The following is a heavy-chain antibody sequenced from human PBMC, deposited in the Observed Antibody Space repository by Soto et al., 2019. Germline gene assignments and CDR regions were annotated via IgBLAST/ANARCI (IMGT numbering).Heavy chain of an antibody. CDR1: GYTFTNYA. V-gene: IGHV1-3*01. CDR3: ARVGGTTLTDY. CDR2: ISAGDGET. D-gene: IGHD4-17*01. Sequence: QVQFVQSGAEVRKPGASVKVSCRASGYTFTNYAVHWVRQAPGQRLEWMGWISAGDGETKLSQKFQDRVTITMDTSASTAYMELSSLRSEDTAVYYCARVGGTTLTDYWGQGTLVTVSS. J-gene: IGHJ4*02.